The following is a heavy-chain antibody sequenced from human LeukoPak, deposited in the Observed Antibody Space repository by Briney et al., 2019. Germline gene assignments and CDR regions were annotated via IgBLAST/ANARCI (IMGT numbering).Heavy chain of an antibody. CDR1: GDSLTNFY. J-gene: IGHJ5*01. CDR2: VYTNERT. Sequence: PSETLSLTCTVSGDSLTNFYWSWIRQPAGKGLEWIGRVYTNERTKYTPSLKSRLTMSVDTSPNQVFLRLTSVSAADTAVYYCARDVGFPARFDSWGQGILVTVSS. D-gene: IGHD1-26*01. V-gene: IGHV4-4*07. CDR3: ARDVGFPARFDS.